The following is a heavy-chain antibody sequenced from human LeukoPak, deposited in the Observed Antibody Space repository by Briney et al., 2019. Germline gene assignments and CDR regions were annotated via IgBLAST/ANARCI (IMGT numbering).Heavy chain of an antibody. D-gene: IGHD3-16*01. J-gene: IGHJ3*02. CDR1: GFTFSSYS. Sequence: PGGSLRLSCAASGFTFSSYSMNWVRQAPGKGLEWVSSISSSSSYIYYADSVKGRFTISRDNAKNSLYLQMNSLRAEDTAVCYCAREKKMGGDAFDIWGQGTMVTVSS. CDR2: ISSSSSYI. V-gene: IGHV3-21*01. CDR3: AREKKMGGDAFDI.